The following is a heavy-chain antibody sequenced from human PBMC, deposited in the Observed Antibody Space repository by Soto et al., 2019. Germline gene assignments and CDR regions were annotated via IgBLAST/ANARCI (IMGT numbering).Heavy chain of an antibody. Sequence: PSETLCLTCAVYGGSFSGYYWSWIRQPPGKGLEWIGEINHSGSTNYNPSLKSRVTISVDTSKNQFSLKLSSVTAADTAVYYCARGLILERFWGNPGNYGMDVWGQGTTVTVSS. D-gene: IGHD3-3*01. CDR1: GGSFSGYY. CDR3: ARGLILERFWGNPGNYGMDV. CDR2: INHSGST. V-gene: IGHV4-34*01. J-gene: IGHJ6*02.